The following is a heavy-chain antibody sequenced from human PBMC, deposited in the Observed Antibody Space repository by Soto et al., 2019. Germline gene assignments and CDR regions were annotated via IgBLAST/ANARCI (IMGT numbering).Heavy chain of an antibody. V-gene: IGHV6-1*01. CDR1: VDGVASNSAA. CDR3: TTCATSGRYVHHYYGIEG. D-gene: IGHD3-3*01. J-gene: IGHJ6*01. CDR2: TYYRSKWYT. Sequence: PSQTLSLTCAISVDGVASNSAAWNWITQSPSRGLEWLGRTYYRSKWYTDYAESVKSRITINPDTSKNQVSLQLKSVTPEDTAVYYCTTCATSGRYVHHYYGIEGWGQGTSVTVSS.